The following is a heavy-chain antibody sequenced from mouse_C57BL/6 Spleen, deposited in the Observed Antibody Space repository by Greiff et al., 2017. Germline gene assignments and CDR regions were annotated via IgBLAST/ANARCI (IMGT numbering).Heavy chain of an antibody. D-gene: IGHD1-1*01. CDR2: IDPNSGGT. Sequence: QVQLQQPGAELVKPGASVELSCKASGYTFTSYWMHWVKQRPGRGLEWIGRIDPNSGGTKYNEKFKSKATLTVDKPSSTAYMQLSSLTSEDSAVYYCARYYGSSPPYWYFDVWGTGTTVTVSS. CDR1: GYTFTSYW. CDR3: ARYYGSSPPYWYFDV. J-gene: IGHJ1*03. V-gene: IGHV1-72*01.